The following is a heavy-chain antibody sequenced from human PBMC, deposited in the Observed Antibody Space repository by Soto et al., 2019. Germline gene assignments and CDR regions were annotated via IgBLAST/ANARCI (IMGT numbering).Heavy chain of an antibody. CDR3: AKVNRGRGWYDGMDV. CDR2: ISWNSDSI. V-gene: IGHV3-9*01. D-gene: IGHD6-19*01. Sequence: DVQLVESGGGLVQPGRSLRLSCAASGFTVDDYAMHWVRQVPGKGLEWVSGISWNSDSIGYADSVKGRFTISRDNAKNSLYLQMNSLRAEDTALYYCAKVNRGRGWYDGMDVWGQGTTVTVSS. J-gene: IGHJ6*02. CDR1: GFTVDDYA.